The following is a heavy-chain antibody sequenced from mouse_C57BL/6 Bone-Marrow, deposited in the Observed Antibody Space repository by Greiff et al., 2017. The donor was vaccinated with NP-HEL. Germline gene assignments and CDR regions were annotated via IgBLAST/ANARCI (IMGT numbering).Heavy chain of an antibody. CDR1: GYTFTSYW. Sequence: QVQLQQPGAELVRPGTSVKLSCKASGYTFTSYWMHWVKQRPGQGLEWIGVIDPSDSYTNYNQKFKGKATLTVDTSSSTAYMQLSSLTSEDSAVYYCARRGTTVVDSYWYFDVWGTGTTVTVSS. J-gene: IGHJ1*03. CDR3: ARRGTTVVDSYWYFDV. CDR2: IDPSDSYT. V-gene: IGHV1-59*01. D-gene: IGHD1-1*01.